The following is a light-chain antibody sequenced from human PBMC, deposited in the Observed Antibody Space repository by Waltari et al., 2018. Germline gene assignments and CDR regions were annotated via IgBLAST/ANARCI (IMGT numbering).Light chain of an antibody. V-gene: IGLV2-23*02. J-gene: IGLJ1*01. Sequence: QSALTQPASVSGSPGQSITISCTGTSSDVGSYNLVSWYQQHPGKAPKRMIYEVSKRPSGVSNRFSGSKSGNTASLTISELQAEDEADYYCCAYAGSSTYGFGTGTKVTVL. CDR3: CAYAGSSTYG. CDR1: SSDVGSYNL. CDR2: EVS.